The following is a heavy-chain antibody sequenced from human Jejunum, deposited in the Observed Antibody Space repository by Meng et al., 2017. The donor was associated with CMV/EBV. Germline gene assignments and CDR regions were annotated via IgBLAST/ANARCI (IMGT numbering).Heavy chain of an antibody. D-gene: IGHD7-27*01. CDR2: VYSSGST. CDR3: ARDSSLLGLEGFDI. CDR1: SSYY. Sequence: SSYYWSWIRKPPGKGLEWIGQVYSSGSTKYDPTNYNPSLKSRVTISVDTSTKQFSLKLRSVTAADTAVYFCARDSSLLGLEGFDIWGQGTAVTVSS. J-gene: IGHJ3*02. V-gene: IGHV4-4*08.